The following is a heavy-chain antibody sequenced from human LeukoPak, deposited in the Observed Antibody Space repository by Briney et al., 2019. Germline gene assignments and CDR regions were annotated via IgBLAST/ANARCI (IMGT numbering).Heavy chain of an antibody. V-gene: IGHV1-69*05. CDR2: IIPIFGTA. CDR3: ARRGFSSTSRINYVSPYYYYYMDV. J-gene: IGHJ6*03. CDR1: GGTFSSYA. Sequence: VASVKVSCKASGGTFSSYAISWVRQAPGQGLEWMGGIIPIFGTANYAQKFQGRVTITTDESTSTAYMELSSLRSEDTAVYYCARRGFSSTSRINYVSPYYYYYMDVWGKGTTVTVSS. D-gene: IGHD2-2*01.